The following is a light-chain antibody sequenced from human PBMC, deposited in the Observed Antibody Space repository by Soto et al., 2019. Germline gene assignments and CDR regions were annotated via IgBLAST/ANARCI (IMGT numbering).Light chain of an antibody. CDR3: LQHYFYPYT. CDR2: AAS. V-gene: IGKV1-6*01. J-gene: IGKJ5*01. Sequence: AIQMTQSPSSLSASVGDRFTITCRASQGIRNDLGWFQQKLGKAPKLLMYAASSPQSGVPSRFSGSGSGTDFTLTISSLQPEDVATYYCLQHYFYPYTFGQGTRLEIK. CDR1: QGIRND.